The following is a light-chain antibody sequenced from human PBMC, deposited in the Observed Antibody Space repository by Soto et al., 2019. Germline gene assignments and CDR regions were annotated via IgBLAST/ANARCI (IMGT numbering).Light chain of an antibody. CDR1: SSDIGSYNF. CDR3: TSYAGGNIFV. CDR2: EVR. J-gene: IGLJ2*01. V-gene: IGLV2-8*01. Sequence: QSALTQPPSASGSHGRSVTISCTGTSSDIGSYNFVSWYQQHPGKAPKVMLYEVRKRPSGVPDRFSGSKSGNTASLTVSGLQADDEADYYCTSYAGGNIFVFGGGTKFTVL.